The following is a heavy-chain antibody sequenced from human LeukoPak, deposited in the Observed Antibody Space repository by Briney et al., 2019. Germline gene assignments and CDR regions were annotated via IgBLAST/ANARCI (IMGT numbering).Heavy chain of an antibody. D-gene: IGHD3-10*01. CDR1: GYTFTSYD. J-gene: IGHJ5*02. Sequence: ASVKVSCKASGYTFTSYDINWVRQATGQGLEWMGWMNPNSGNTGYAQKFQGRVTMTRNTSISTAYMELSSLRSEDTAVYYCARGPPITMVRGVITGWFDPWGQGTLVTVSS. CDR2: MNPNSGNT. V-gene: IGHV1-8*01. CDR3: ARGPPITMVRGVITGWFDP.